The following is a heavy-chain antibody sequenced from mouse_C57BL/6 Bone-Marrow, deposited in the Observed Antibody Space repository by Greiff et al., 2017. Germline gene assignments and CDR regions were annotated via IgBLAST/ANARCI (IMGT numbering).Heavy chain of an antibody. Sequence: EVKLQPSGAELVRPGASVKLSCTASGFNIKDDYMHWVQPRPEQGLEWIGWIDPANGDTEYASKFQGQDTITTDTSSNTAYLQLISLTSEDTAVYYCTTGVATSHWHFDVWGTGTTVTVSS. CDR1: GFNIKDDY. CDR2: IDPANGDT. D-gene: IGHD1-1*01. J-gene: IGHJ1*03. V-gene: IGHV14-4*01. CDR3: TTGVATSHWHFDV.